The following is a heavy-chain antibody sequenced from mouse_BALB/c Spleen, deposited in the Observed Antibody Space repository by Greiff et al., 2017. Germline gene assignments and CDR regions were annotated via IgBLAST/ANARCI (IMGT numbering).Heavy chain of an antibody. V-gene: IGHV5-6-5*01. CDR1: GFTFSSYA. CDR2: ISSGGST. J-gene: IGHJ2*01. CDR3: ARGRDGYDYFDY. Sequence: EVNVVESGGGLVKPGGSLKLSCAASGFTFSSYAMSWVRQTPEKRLEWVASISSGGSTYYPDSVKGRFTISRDNARNILYLQMSSLRSEDTAMYYCARGRDGYDYFDYWGQGTTLTVSS. D-gene: IGHD1-2*01.